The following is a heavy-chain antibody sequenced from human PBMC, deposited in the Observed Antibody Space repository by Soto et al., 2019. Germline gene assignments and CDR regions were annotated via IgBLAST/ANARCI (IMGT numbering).Heavy chain of an antibody. D-gene: IGHD2-21*02. J-gene: IGHJ3*02. V-gene: IGHV5-51*01. CDR2: MYPDDSDI. Sequence: GESLKISCQDSGYSFSFYWIGWVRQMPGKGLEWMAIMYPDDSDIRYSPSFEAHVTISADKSTSTAYLQWSSLRASDTAMYYCAIGGDWFFFDIWAQGTMVTVSS. CDR3: AIGGDWFFFDI. CDR1: GYSFSFYW.